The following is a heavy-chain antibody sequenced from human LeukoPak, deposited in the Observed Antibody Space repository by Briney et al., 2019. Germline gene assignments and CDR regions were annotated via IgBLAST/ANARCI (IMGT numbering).Heavy chain of an antibody. Sequence: GGSLRLSCAISGFALKNYAMSRVRQAPGRGLQWVSAMLGSGDTTYYAASVKGRFTISRDNSKDTLYLQMNSLRVEDTALYYCAKGMDASMVIDAFDIWGQGTVVTVSS. CDR2: MLGSGDTT. V-gene: IGHV3-23*01. J-gene: IGHJ3*02. CDR1: GFALKNYA. CDR3: AKGMDASMVIDAFDI. D-gene: IGHD5-18*01.